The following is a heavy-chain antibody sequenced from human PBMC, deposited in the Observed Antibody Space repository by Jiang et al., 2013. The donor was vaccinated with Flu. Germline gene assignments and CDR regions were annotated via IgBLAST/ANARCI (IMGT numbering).Heavy chain of an antibody. Sequence: SGAEVKKPGASVKVSCKTSGYTLTRYFMHWVRQAPGQGLEWMGIINPSGGSTSYTQKFQGRVTMTRDTSTSTVYMELSSLRSEDTAVYYCARDVSSTAGHDAFDFWGQGTMVTVSS. V-gene: IGHV1-46*01. CDR1: GYTLTRYF. D-gene: IGHD6-19*01. CDR2: INPSGGST. J-gene: IGHJ3*01. CDR3: ARDVSSTAGHDAFDF.